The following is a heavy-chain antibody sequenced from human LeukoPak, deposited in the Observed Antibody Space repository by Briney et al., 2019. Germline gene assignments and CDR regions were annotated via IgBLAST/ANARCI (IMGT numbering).Heavy chain of an antibody. V-gene: IGHV1-69*13. D-gene: IGHD3-22*01. CDR2: IIPIFGTA. CDR1: GGTFSSYA. Sequence: ASVKVSCKASGGTFSSYAISWVRQAPGQGLEWMGGIIPIFGTANYAQKFQGRVTITADESTSTAYMELSSLRSEDTAVYYCARGSGYYESSGYYYFDYWGQGTLVTVSS. J-gene: IGHJ4*02. CDR3: ARGSGYYESSGYYYFDY.